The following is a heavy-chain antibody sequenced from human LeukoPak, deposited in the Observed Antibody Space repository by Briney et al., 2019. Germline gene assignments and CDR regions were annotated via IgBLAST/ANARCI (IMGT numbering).Heavy chain of an antibody. V-gene: IGHV3-11*04. CDR2: ISSSSSTI. CDR1: GFTFSDYY. D-gene: IGHD3-16*02. CDR3: ARARSLGPTYYFDY. Sequence: PGGSLRLSCAASGFTFSDYYMSWIRQAPGKGLEWVSYISSSSSTIYYADSVKGRFTISRDNAKNSLYLQMDSLRAEDTAVYYCARARSLGPTYYFDYWGQGTLVTVSS. J-gene: IGHJ4*02.